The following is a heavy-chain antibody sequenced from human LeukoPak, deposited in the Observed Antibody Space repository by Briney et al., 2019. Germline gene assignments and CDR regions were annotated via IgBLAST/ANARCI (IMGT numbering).Heavy chain of an antibody. J-gene: IGHJ4*02. CDR2: VFYNGAT. V-gene: IGHV4-39*07. CDR3: ARGNMAIFGVVYDY. Sequence: SETLSLTCIVSGGSISSSIYYWAWVRQPPGKGLEWIGTVFYNGATQYSPSLRSRVTISIDTSTNQFSLKLTSVTAADTALYYCARGNMAIFGVVYDYWGQGTLVTVSS. CDR1: GGSISSSIYY. D-gene: IGHD3-3*01.